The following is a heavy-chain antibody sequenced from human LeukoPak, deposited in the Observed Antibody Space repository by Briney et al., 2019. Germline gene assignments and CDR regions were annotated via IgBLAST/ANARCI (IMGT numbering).Heavy chain of an antibody. J-gene: IGHJ6*03. CDR2: IYYSGST. CDR3: AREGTDQYYYYYMDV. Sequence: PSETLSLTCTVSGGSIRSLYWSWIRQPPGQRLESIGYIYYSGSTNYNPSLKSRVTISLDTSKNQFSLKLSSVTAADTAVYYCAREGTDQYYYYYMDVWGKGTTVTVSS. D-gene: IGHD3-10*01. V-gene: IGHV4-59*11. CDR1: GGSIRSLY.